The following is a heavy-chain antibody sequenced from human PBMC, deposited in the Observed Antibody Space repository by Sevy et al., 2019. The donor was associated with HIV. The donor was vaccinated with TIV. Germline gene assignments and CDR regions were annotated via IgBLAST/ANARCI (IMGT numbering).Heavy chain of an antibody. V-gene: IGHV3-30-3*01. CDR2: VSFDGSEI. CDR3: ARDQLGSIAS. Sequence: GGSLRLSCAVSGFTFSTYAMHWVRQAPGKGLECVAIVSFDGSEINYADSVKGRFTISRDNSRNTLYLQMNSLRTEDTALYYCARDQLGSIASWGQGPLVPVSS. CDR1: GFTFSTYA. D-gene: IGHD7-27*01. J-gene: IGHJ5*01.